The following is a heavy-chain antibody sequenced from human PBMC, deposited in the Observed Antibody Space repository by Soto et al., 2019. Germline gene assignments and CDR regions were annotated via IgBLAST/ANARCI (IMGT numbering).Heavy chain of an antibody. CDR2: IYWDDDK. D-gene: IGHD4-17*01. J-gene: IGHJ4*02. V-gene: IGHV2-5*02. Sequence: QITLKESGPTLVKPTQTLTLTCTFSGFSLSTSGVGVGWIRQPPGKALEWLALIYWDDDKRYSPSLKSRLTITQYTSKDQVVVTMPNIDTVDTAAYSCSHSPYRTVTPDYWGEGTLVTVSS. CDR1: GFSLSTSGVG. CDR3: SHSPYRTVTPDY.